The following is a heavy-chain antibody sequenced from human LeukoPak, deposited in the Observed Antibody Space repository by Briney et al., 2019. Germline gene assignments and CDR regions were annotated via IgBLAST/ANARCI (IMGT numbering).Heavy chain of an antibody. Sequence: ASVKVSCKASGYTFTSYGINWVRQAPGQGLEWMEWISAYNGNTKYAQKFQGTVTMTTDTSTTTAYMELRSLRYDDTAVYYCARGNGETVSTSLNWFDPWGQGTLVTVSS. CDR1: GYTFTSYG. J-gene: IGHJ5*02. V-gene: IGHV1-18*01. CDR2: ISAYNGNT. CDR3: ARGNGETVSTSLNWFDP. D-gene: IGHD5/OR15-5a*01.